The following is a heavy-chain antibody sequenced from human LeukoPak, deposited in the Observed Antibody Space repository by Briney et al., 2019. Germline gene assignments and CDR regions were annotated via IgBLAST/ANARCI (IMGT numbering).Heavy chain of an antibody. V-gene: IGHV3-48*04. Sequence: PGGSLRLSCAASGFTFSSYSMNWVRQAPGKGLEWVSYISSSSSTIYYADSVKGRFTISRDNAKNSLYLQMNRLRAEDTALYYCARDENSSGLDYWGQGTLVTVSS. CDR3: ARDENSSGLDY. CDR2: ISSSSSTI. J-gene: IGHJ4*02. CDR1: GFTFSSYS. D-gene: IGHD6-19*01.